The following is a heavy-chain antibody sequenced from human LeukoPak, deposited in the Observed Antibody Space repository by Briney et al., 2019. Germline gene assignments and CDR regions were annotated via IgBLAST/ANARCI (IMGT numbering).Heavy chain of an antibody. J-gene: IGHJ6*02. CDR3: ASLYGDYDYYYYGMDV. D-gene: IGHD4-17*01. CDR2: IYTSGNT. V-gene: IGHV4-4*07. Sequence: SETLSLTCTVSGGSISSYYWSWVRQPAGKGLEWIGRIYTSGNTNYNPSLKGRVTMTVDTSKNQFSLNLSSVTAADTAVYYCASLYGDYDYYYYGMDVWGQGTTVTVSS. CDR1: GGSISSYY.